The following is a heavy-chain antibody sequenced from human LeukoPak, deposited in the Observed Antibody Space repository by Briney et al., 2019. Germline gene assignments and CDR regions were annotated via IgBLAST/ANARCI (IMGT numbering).Heavy chain of an antibody. D-gene: IGHD3-22*01. CDR1: GFTFSSYA. J-gene: IGHJ4*02. CDR2: IRGTDDTT. Sequence: PGGSLRLSCAASGFTFSSYAMTWVCQAPGKGLEWVSGIRGTDDTTYYADSVKGRFTIPRDNSRSTMYLQMHSLRAEDTAMYYCAKDMYTYDSPYFASWGQGALVTVDS. V-gene: IGHV3-23*01. CDR3: AKDMYTYDSPYFAS.